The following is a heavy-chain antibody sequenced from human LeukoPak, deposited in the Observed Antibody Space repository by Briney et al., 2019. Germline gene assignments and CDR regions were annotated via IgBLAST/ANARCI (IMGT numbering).Heavy chain of an antibody. CDR1: GFTFSDYY. J-gene: IGHJ4*02. V-gene: IGHV3-11*04. D-gene: IGHD3-10*01. Sequence: GGSLRLSCAASGFTFSDYYMSWIRQAPGKGLEWISYISSSGDTIFYADSVKGRFTISRDNAKNSLYLQMNSLRAEDTAVYYCARDSLRGTDIDYWGQGTLVTVSS. CDR2: ISSSGDTI. CDR3: ARDSLRGTDIDY.